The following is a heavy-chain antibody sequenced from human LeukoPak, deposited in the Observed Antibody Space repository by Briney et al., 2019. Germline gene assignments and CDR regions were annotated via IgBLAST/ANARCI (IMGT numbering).Heavy chain of an antibody. D-gene: IGHD3-22*01. J-gene: IGHJ3*02. CDR1: GGTFRSYV. V-gene: IGHV1-69*13. CDR3: ALYYYDSSGYYSNDAFDI. CDR2: IIPIFGRA. Sequence: ASVKVSCKASGGTFRSYVITWVRQAPGQGLEWMGGIIPIFGRADYAQKFQGRLMITADDSTSTAYMELSSLRSEDTAVYYCALYYYDSSGYYSNDAFDIWGQGTMVTVSS.